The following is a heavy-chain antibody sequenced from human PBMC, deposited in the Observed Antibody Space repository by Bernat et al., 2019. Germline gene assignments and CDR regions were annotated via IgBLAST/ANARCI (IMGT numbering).Heavy chain of an antibody. CDR3: ATLSSWYRD. V-gene: IGHV4-39*01. Sequence: QVQLQESGPGLVKPSETLSLTCTVSAGSISSNNYFWGWIREPPGKGLEWIGSVYSSGSTYYNPSLKGRVTISVDTSKNQFSLKLSSVTAADTAVYYCATLSSWYRDWGQGTLVTVSS. D-gene: IGHD6-13*01. CDR2: VYSSGST. CDR1: AGSISSNNYF. J-gene: IGHJ4*02.